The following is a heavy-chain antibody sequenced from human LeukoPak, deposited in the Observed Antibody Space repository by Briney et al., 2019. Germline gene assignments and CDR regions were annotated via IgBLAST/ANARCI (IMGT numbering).Heavy chain of an antibody. D-gene: IGHD2-2*01. J-gene: IGHJ4*02. V-gene: IGHV3-30*01. Sequence: GRSLRLSCAASGFTFSSYAMHWVRQAPGKGLEWGAVISYDGSNKYYADSVKGRFTISRDNSKNTLYLHMNSLSAEDTAVYYCARDGPIVVVPAALDYWGQGTLVTVSS. CDR2: ISYDGSNK. CDR3: ARDGPIVVVPAALDY. CDR1: GFTFSSYA.